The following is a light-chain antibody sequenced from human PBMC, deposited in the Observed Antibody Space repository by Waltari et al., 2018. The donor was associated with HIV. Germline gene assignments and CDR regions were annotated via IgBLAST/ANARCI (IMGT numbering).Light chain of an antibody. J-gene: IGKJ1*01. CDR2: KAS. CDR3: QHYNSYPWT. Sequence: DIQMTQSPSTLSACVGDRVTITCRASQSISSWLAWYQQKPGKAPNLLIYKASSLESGVPSRFSGSGSGTEFTLTISSLQPDDFATYYCQHYNSYPWTFGQGTKVEIK. V-gene: IGKV1-5*03. CDR1: QSISSW.